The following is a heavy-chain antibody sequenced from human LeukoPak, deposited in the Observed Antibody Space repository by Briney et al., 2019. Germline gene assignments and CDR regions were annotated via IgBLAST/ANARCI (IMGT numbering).Heavy chain of an antibody. V-gene: IGHV3-23*01. D-gene: IGHD3-10*01. Sequence: GGSLRLSCAASTFTFSSYAMSWVRQAPGKGLEWVSAISGSGGSTYYADSVKGRFTISRDNSKNTLYLQMNSLRAEDTAVYYCAKGGAYYGSGSYLGYWGQGTLVTVSS. CDR3: AKGGAYYGSGSYLGY. CDR2: ISGSGGST. J-gene: IGHJ4*02. CDR1: TFTFSSYA.